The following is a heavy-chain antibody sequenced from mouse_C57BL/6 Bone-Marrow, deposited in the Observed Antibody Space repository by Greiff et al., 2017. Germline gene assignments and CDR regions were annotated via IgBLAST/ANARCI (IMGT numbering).Heavy chain of an antibody. CDR2: ISSGGSYT. J-gene: IGHJ2*01. D-gene: IGHD4-1*01. CDR1: GFTFSSYG. Sequence: EVKLEESGGDLVKPGGSLKLSCAASGFTFSSYGMSWVRQTPDKRLEWVATISSGGSYTYYPDSVKGRFTISRDNAKNTLYLQMSSLKSEDTAMYYSARQGTGTDYWGQGTTLTVSS. V-gene: IGHV5-6*02. CDR3: ARQGTGTDY.